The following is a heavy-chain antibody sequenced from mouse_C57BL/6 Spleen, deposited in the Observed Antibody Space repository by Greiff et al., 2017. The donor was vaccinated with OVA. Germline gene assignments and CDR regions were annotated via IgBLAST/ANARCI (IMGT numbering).Heavy chain of an antibody. Sequence: VQLQQPGAELVKPGASVKLSCKASGYTFTSYWMHWVKQRPGQGLEWIGMIHPNSGSTNYNEKFKSKATLTVDKSSSTAYMQLSSLTSEDSAVYYCAREGVYYYGSRYYFDYWGQGTTLTVSS. CDR3: AREGVYYYGSRYYFDY. J-gene: IGHJ2*01. CDR1: GYTFTSYW. D-gene: IGHD1-1*01. CDR2: IHPNSGST. V-gene: IGHV1-64*01.